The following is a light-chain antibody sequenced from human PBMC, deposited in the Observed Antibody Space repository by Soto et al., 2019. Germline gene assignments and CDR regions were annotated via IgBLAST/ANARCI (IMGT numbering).Light chain of an antibody. V-gene: IGKV3-11*01. CDR2: DAS. J-gene: IGKJ4*01. CDR3: QQRSNWPST. CDR1: QSVSSD. Sequence: EIVLTQSPATLSLSPGERAALSCRASQSVSSDLAWYQQKPGQAPRLLIYDASKMATGIPARFSGSGSGTDFALPISNLEPEDFAVYFCQQRSNWPSTFGGGTKVEI.